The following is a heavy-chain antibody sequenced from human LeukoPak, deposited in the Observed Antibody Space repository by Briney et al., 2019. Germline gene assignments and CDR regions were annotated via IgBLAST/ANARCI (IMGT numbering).Heavy chain of an antibody. J-gene: IGHJ4*02. D-gene: IGHD6-19*01. CDR3: AGHDGQWLAKPGESDY. V-gene: IGHV4-61*05. CDR1: GGSISRSGYY. Sequence: PSETLSLTCSVSGGSISRSGYYWSWIRQPPGKGLEWIGYIYYSGSTNYNPSLKSRVTISVDTSKTQFSLKLSSVTAADTAVYYCAGHDGQWLAKPGESDYWGQGTLVTVSS. CDR2: IYYSGST.